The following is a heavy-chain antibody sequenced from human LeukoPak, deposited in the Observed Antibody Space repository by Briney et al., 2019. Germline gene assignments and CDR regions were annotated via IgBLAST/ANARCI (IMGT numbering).Heavy chain of an antibody. CDR1: GGSINAYY. D-gene: IGHD6-19*01. CDR3: ARTGGRGWWSDT. V-gene: IGHV4-59*01. Sequence: SETLSLTCTVSGGSINAYYWTWFRQSPGKGLEWIGYIYNSGSTNYNPSLKSRVTMSLDTSKNQFSLKLSSVTAADTAVYYCARTGGRGWWSDTWGQGTLVTVSS. J-gene: IGHJ5*02. CDR2: IYNSGST.